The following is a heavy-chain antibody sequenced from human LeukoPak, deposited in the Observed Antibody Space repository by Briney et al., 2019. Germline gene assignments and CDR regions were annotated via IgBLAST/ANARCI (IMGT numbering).Heavy chain of an antibody. D-gene: IGHD3-9*01. J-gene: IGHJ4*02. CDR1: GFTFSSYA. CDR2: ISGSGXSX. V-gene: IGHV3-23*01. Sequence: GGSLRLSCAASGFTFSSYAMSWVRQAPGKGLEWVSAISGSGXSXXXXXXXXXRFTISRDNSKNTLYLQMNSLRAEDTAVYHXXXXXGXXXXXFESWGQGTLVXVXS. CDR3: XXXXGXXXXXFES.